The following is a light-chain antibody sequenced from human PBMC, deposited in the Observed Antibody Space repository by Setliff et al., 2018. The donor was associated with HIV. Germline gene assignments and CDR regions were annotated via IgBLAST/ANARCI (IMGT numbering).Light chain of an antibody. J-gene: IGLJ1*01. CDR3: CSYAGASIQXI. CDR1: L. CDR2: EVN. V-gene: IGLV2-23*02. Sequence: LVSWYQXXXXXXXKVIIYEVNKWXXXXSNRFSASKSGXXASLTISGLQAEDEAEYYCCSYAGASIQXIFGVGTKVTVL.